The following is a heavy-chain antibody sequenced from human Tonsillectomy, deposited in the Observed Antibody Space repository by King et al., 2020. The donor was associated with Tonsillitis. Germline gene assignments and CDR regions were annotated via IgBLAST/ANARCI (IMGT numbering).Heavy chain of an antibody. CDR2: ITSSSSTI. Sequence: VQLVESGGGLVQPGGSLRLSCAVSGFTFSSYSMNWVRQAPGKGLEWVSYITSSSSTIYYADSVKGRFTISRDNAKNSLYLQMNSLRDEDTAVYYCARGAGACGGGEGYLPGEDVQHGGRGALVTVSS. CDR3: ARGAGACGGGEGYLPGEDVQH. J-gene: IGHJ1*01. V-gene: IGHV3-48*02. D-gene: IGHD2-21*01. CDR1: GFTFSSYS.